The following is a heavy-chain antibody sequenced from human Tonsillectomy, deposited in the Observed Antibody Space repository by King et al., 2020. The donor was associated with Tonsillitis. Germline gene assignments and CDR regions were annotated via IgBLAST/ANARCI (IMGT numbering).Heavy chain of an antibody. Sequence: VQLVESGGGVVHPGRSLRLSCAASGFTFSSYAMHWVRQAPGKGLEWVAVISYDGSNKYYADSVKGRFTISRDNSKNTLYLQMNSLRAEDTAVYYCARDYGQWLNYYYYYGMDVWGQGTTVTVSS. J-gene: IGHJ6*02. CDR2: ISYDGSNK. V-gene: IGHV3-30-3*01. CDR1: GFTFSSYA. CDR3: ARDYGQWLNYYYYYGMDV. D-gene: IGHD6-19*01.